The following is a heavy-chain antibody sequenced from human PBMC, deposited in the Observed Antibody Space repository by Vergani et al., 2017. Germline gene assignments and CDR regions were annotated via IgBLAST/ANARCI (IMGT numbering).Heavy chain of an antibody. D-gene: IGHD2/OR15-2a*01. V-gene: IGHV3-33*06. CDR3: AKDLGGGNSSSCSYYMDV. CDR2: IWYDGSNK. J-gene: IGHJ6*03. Sequence: QVKLEESGGGVVQPGRSLRLSCAASGFRFSSYGMNWVRQAPGKGLEWVAVIWYDGSNKYYADSVKGRFTIARDNSQNTVNLQMNSLRVDDTAVYYCAKDLGGGNSSSCSYYMDVWGKGTTVTV. CDR1: GFRFSSYG.